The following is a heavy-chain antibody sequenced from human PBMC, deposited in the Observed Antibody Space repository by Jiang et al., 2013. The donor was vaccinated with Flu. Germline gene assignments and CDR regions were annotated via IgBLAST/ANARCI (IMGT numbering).Heavy chain of an antibody. CDR2: INPNSGGT. D-gene: IGHD3-22*01. Sequence: SGAEVKKPGASVKVSCKASGYTFTGYYMHWVRQAPGQGLEWMGWINPNSGGTNYAQKFQGWVTMTRDTSISTAYMELSRLRSDDTAVYYCARGSAPVSGYGADAFDIWGQGTMVTVSS. CDR1: GYTFTGYY. CDR3: ARGSAPVSGYGADAFDI. V-gene: IGHV1-2*04. J-gene: IGHJ3*02.